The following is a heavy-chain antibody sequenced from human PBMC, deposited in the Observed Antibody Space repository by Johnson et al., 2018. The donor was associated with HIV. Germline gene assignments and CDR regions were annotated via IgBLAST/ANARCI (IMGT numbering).Heavy chain of an antibody. CDR3: ARVGASRFDAFHV. D-gene: IGHD3-16*01. Sequence: VQLVESGGGVVRPGGSLRLSCAASGFTFDDYGMSWVRQAPGKGLEWVSTIGTAGDTYYPGSVKGRFTVSREDAKNSLYLQMNSLRAGDTAVYYCARVGASRFDAFHVWGQGTMVTVSS. CDR2: IGTAGDT. V-gene: IGHV3-13*01. J-gene: IGHJ3*01. CDR1: GFTFDDYG.